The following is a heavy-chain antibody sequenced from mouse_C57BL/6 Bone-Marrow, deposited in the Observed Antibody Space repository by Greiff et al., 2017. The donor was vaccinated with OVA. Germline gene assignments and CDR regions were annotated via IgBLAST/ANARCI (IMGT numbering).Heavy chain of an antibody. CDR3: AGYYDYDSWCAY. V-gene: IGHV1-42*01. J-gene: IGHJ3*01. D-gene: IGHD2-4*01. Sequence: VQLQQSGPELVKPGASVKISCKASGYSFTGYYMNWVKQSPEKSLEWIGEINPSTGGTTYNQKFKAKATLTVDKSSSTAYMQLKSLTSEDSAVYYCAGYYDYDSWCAYWGQGTLVTVSA. CDR1: GYSFTGYY. CDR2: INPSTGGT.